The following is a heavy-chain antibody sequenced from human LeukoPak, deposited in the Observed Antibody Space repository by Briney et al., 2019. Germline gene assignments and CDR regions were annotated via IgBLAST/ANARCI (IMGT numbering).Heavy chain of an antibody. J-gene: IGHJ6*03. CDR3: AREGLEMGYYYYMDV. D-gene: IGHD5-24*01. V-gene: IGHV4-59*01. CDR2: FYNSGRS. CDR1: DDSISDYY. Sequence: SETLSLTCTVSDDSISDYYRGWIRQPPGKGLEWIGYFYNSGRSTYNPSLKSRVTISADTSKNHFSLKLNSVTTADTAVYYCAREGLEMGYYYYMDVWGKGTTVTVSS.